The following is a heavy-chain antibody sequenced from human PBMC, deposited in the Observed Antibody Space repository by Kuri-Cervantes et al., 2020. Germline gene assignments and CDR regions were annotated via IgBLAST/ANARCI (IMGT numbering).Heavy chain of an antibody. D-gene: IGHD6-13*01. CDR2: IYYSGST. Sequence: SETLSLTCTVSGGSVSSYYWSWIRQPPGKGLEWIGYIYYSGSTYYNPSLKSRVTISVDTSKNQFSLKLSSVTAADTAVYYCARGIYSSSWREVTIYGMDVWGQGTTVTVSS. J-gene: IGHJ6*02. V-gene: IGHV4-59*08. CDR1: GGSVSSYY. CDR3: ARGIYSSSWREVTIYGMDV.